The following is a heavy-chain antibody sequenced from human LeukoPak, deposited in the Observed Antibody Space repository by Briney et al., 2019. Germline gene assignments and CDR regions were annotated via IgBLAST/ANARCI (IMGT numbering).Heavy chain of an antibody. CDR1: GFTFSSYS. CDR3: ARETKYYYGSGSYLRFSTYLDY. CDR2: ISSSSSTI. Sequence: PGGSLRLSCAAPGFTFSSYSMNWVRQAPGKGLEWVSYISSSSSTIYYADSVKGRFTISRDNAKNSLYLQMNSLRAEDTAVYYCARETKYYYGSGSYLRFSTYLDYWGQGTLVTVSS. V-gene: IGHV3-48*04. J-gene: IGHJ4*02. D-gene: IGHD3-10*01.